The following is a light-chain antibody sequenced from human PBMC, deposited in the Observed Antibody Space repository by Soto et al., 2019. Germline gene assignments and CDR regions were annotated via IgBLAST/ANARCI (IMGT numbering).Light chain of an antibody. Sequence: EIVLTQSPGTLSLSPGERATLSCRASQSVSSSYLAWYQQKPGQAPRLLIYGASSSATGIPDRFSGSGSGTDFTLTISRLEPEDFAVYYCQQYGSSPPIFTFGPGNKVDI. CDR1: QSVSSSY. CDR3: QQYGSSPPIFT. CDR2: GAS. V-gene: IGKV3-20*01. J-gene: IGKJ3*01.